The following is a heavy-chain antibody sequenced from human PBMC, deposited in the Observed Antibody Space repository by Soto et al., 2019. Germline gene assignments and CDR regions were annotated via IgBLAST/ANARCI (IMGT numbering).Heavy chain of an antibody. CDR2: IYYSGST. Sequence: SETLSLTCAVSGGSISSGGYSWSWIRQPPGKGLEWIGYIYYSGSTYYNPSLKSRPSISLDTSKNQFSLKLNSVTAADTAVYFCARILGYSFAFDYWGQGILVIVSS. CDR3: ARILGYSFAFDY. J-gene: IGHJ4*02. CDR1: GGSISSGGYS. V-gene: IGHV4-30-2*05. D-gene: IGHD5-18*01.